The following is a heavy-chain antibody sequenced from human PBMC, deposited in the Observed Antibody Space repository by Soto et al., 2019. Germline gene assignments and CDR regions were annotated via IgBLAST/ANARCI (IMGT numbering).Heavy chain of an antibody. CDR1: GFTFSSYA. J-gene: IGHJ4*02. V-gene: IGHV3-30-3*01. CDR2: ISCDGINK. CDR3: ARGPSSLTRFDQ. D-gene: IGHD2-2*01. Sequence: PGGSLRLSCAASGFTFSSYAMHWVRQAPGKGLEWVAVISCDGINKYYADSVKGRFTISRDNSKNTLYLQMNSLRAEDTAVYYCARGPSSLTRFDQWGQGTKLTV.